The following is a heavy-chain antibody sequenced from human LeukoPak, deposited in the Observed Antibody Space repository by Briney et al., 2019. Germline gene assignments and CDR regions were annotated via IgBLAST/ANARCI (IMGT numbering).Heavy chain of an antibody. CDR2: IYYSGST. CDR3: ARGYSSGVPGY. D-gene: IGHD6-19*01. Sequence: SETLSLTCTVSGGSITPYYWSWIRQPPGKGLEWIGYIYYSGSTSYNPSLKSRVTTSLDTSKNQFSLKLRSVTAADTAVYYCARGYSSGVPGYWGQGTLVTVSS. J-gene: IGHJ4*02. V-gene: IGHV4-59*01. CDR1: GGSITPYY.